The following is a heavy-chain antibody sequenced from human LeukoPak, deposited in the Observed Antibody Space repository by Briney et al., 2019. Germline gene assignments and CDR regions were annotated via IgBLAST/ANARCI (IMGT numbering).Heavy chain of an antibody. D-gene: IGHD3-10*01. CDR1: GYTFTVYY. CDR3: AREVFYYGSGRSIDFDY. Sequence: ASVKVSCKASGYTFTVYYMHWVRQAPGQGLEWMGWINPNSGGTNYAQKFQGRVTMTRDTSISKAYMELSRLRSDDTAVYYCAREVFYYGSGRSIDFDYWGQGTLVTVS. CDR2: INPNSGGT. J-gene: IGHJ4*02. V-gene: IGHV1-2*02.